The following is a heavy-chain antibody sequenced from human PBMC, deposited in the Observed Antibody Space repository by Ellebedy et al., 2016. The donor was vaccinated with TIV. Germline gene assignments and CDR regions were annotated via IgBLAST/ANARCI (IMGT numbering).Heavy chain of an antibody. CDR3: ARDRPATVVAGALEY. V-gene: IGHV3-30*09. CDR1: GFTFSSYV. Sequence: GESLKISCAASGFTFSSYVMHWVRQAPGKGLEWVASISYDGSNKYYADAVKGRFAISRDNSENTLYLQVNSLTTEDTAVYYCARDRPATVVAGALEYWGQGTLVIVSS. CDR2: ISYDGSNK. D-gene: IGHD3-22*01. J-gene: IGHJ4*02.